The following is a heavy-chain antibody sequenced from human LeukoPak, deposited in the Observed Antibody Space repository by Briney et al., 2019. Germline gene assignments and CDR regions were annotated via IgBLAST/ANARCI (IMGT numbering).Heavy chain of an antibody. CDR2: ISSSGSTI. CDR1: GFTFSSYE. V-gene: IGHV3-48*03. Sequence: PGGSLRLSCAASGFTFSSYEMNWVRQAPGKGLEWVSYISSSGSTIYYAYSVKGRFTISRDNAKNSLYLQMNSLRAEDTAVYYCAREYYDFWSGYYGASYYYYMDVWGKGTTVTVSS. J-gene: IGHJ6*03. CDR3: AREYYDFWSGYYGASYYYYMDV. D-gene: IGHD3-3*01.